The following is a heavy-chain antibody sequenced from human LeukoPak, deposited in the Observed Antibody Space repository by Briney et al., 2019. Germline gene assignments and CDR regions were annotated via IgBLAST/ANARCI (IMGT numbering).Heavy chain of an antibody. D-gene: IGHD3-22*01. CDR3: AKPRGLDYYDSSVILDY. J-gene: IGHJ4*02. V-gene: IGHV3-30*18. Sequence: GGSLRLSCAASGFTFSSYNMQWVRQAPGKGLEWVAGTSYDGSKKFYADSVKGRFTISRDNSQNTLFLQMNSLRPEDTAVYYCAKPRGLDYYDSSVILDYWGQETLVTVSS. CDR1: GFTFSSYN. CDR2: TSYDGSKK.